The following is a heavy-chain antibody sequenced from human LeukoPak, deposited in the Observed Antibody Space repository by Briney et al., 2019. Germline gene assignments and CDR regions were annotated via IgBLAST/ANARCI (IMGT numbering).Heavy chain of an antibody. Sequence: GGSLRLSCAASGFTFSRYWMSWVRQAPGKGLEWVANIKEDGSEKYYVDSVKGRFTISRDNAKNSLSLQMNSLRAEDTAVYYCARVVDHDYGDYYLDYWGQGTLVTVSS. J-gene: IGHJ4*02. CDR3: ARVVDHDYGDYYLDY. V-gene: IGHV3-7*01. CDR2: IKEDGSEK. D-gene: IGHD4-17*01. CDR1: GFTFSRYW.